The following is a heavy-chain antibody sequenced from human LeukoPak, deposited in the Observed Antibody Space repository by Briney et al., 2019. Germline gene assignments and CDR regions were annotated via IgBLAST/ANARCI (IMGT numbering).Heavy chain of an antibody. CDR2: INPNSGGT. CDR3: ATYDILTGYEDY. J-gene: IGHJ4*02. D-gene: IGHD3-9*01. CDR1: GYTFTSYA. Sequence: ASVKVSCKASGYTFTSYAMNWVRQAPGQGLEWMGWINPNSGGTNYAQKFQGRVTMTRDTSISTAYMELSRLRSDDTAVYYCATYDILTGYEDYWGQGTLVTVSS. V-gene: IGHV1-2*02.